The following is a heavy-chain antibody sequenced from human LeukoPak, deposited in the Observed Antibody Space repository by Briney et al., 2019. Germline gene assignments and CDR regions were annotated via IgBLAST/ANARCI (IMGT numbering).Heavy chain of an antibody. J-gene: IGHJ4*02. CDR3: ARGGNYYDSSGYYFRTENFDY. CDR1: GYTFTSYD. CDR2: MNPNSGNT. D-gene: IGHD3-22*01. Sequence: ASVKVSCKASGYTFTSYDINWVRQATGQGLEWMGWMNPNSGNTGYAQKFQGRVTMTRNTSISTAYMELSSLRSEDTAVYYCARGGNYYDSSGYYFRTENFDYWGQGTLVTVSS. V-gene: IGHV1-8*01.